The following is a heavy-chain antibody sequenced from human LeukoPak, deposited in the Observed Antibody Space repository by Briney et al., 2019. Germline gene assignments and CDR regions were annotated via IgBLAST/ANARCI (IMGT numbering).Heavy chain of an antibody. CDR3: ARDSGGRSDY. CDR2: INPNSGGK. D-gene: IGHD1-26*01. V-gene: IGHV1-2*02. J-gene: IGHJ4*02. CDR1: GYTFTGYY. Sequence: GASVKVSCNSSGYTFTGYYMHWVRQAPGQGLELMGWINPNSGGKNYAQKFQGRVTMTRETSISTAYMEPSSLKYDDTAVYFCARDSGGRSDYWGQGTLVTVSS.